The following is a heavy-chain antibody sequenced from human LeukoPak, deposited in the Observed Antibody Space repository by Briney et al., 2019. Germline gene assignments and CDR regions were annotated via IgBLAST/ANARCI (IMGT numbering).Heavy chain of an antibody. CDR1: GFAFNNYA. CDR3: AKTQWKVGATDYFDY. Sequence: GGSLRLSCAASGFAFNNYAMTWVRQAPGKGLEWVSHINDNGGQGHYADSVKGRFTISRDNSKNTLFLQMDSLRAEDTAVYYCAKTQWKVGATDYFDYWGQGILVTVSS. J-gene: IGHJ4*02. CDR2: INDNGGQG. V-gene: IGHV3-23*01. D-gene: IGHD1-26*01.